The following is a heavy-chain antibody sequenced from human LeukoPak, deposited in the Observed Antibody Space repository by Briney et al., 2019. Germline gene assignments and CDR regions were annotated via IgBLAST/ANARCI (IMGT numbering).Heavy chain of an antibody. CDR1: GGSFSGYY. Sequence: PSETLSLTCAVYGGSFSGYYWSWIRQPPGKGLEWIGEINHSGSTNYNPSLKSRVTISVDTSKNQFSLKLSSVTAADTAVYYCAREDIAVAGGGAYWGQGTLVTVSS. D-gene: IGHD6-19*01. V-gene: IGHV4-34*01. J-gene: IGHJ4*02. CDR3: AREDIAVAGGGAY. CDR2: INHSGST.